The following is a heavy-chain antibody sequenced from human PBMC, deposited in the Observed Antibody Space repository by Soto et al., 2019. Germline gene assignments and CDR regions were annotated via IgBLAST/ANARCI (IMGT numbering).Heavy chain of an antibody. CDR2: IYYSGST. J-gene: IGHJ5*01. Sequence: QAQLQESGPGLVKPSQTLSLTCSVSGGSISSGGYYWSWIRQHPEKGLEWIGYIYYSGSTNYNPSLKSRVIISVATSSNRFSLDLRSVTAADTAIYYCARHSASWQWFDYWGQGTLVTVSS. V-gene: IGHV4-31*03. D-gene: IGHD1-26*01. CDR3: ARHSASWQWFDY. CDR1: GGSISSGGYY.